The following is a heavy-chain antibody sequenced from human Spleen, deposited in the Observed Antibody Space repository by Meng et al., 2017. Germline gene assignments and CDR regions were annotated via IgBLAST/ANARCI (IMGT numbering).Heavy chain of an antibody. J-gene: IGHJ3*02. CDR2: ISGSGNAM. V-gene: IGHV3-48*03. D-gene: IGHD2-15*01. CDR3: ARDLRGLFDAFDI. CDR1: GFTFSSYE. Sequence: GGSLRLSCAASGFTFSSYEMNWVRQAPGKGLEWVSYISGSGNAMYYADSVKGRFTISRDNAKNSLYLQMNSLRAEDTAVYYCARDLRGLFDAFDIWGQGTMVTVSS.